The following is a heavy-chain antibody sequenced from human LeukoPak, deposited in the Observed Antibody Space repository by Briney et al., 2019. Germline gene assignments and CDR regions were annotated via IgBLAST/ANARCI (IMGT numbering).Heavy chain of an antibody. CDR2: INPNSGGT. J-gene: IGHJ5*02. Sequence: ASVKVSCKASGYTFTGYYMHWVRQAPGQGLEWMGWINPNSGGTNYAQKFQGRVTMTRDTSISTVYMELSRLRSDDTAVYYCARVRGPSNWFDPWGQGTLVTVSS. CDR3: ARVRGPSNWFDP. CDR1: GYTFTGYY. V-gene: IGHV1-2*02.